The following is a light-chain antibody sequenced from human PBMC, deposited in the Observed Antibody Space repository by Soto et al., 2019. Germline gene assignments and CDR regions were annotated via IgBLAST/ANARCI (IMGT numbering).Light chain of an antibody. J-gene: IGKJ4*01. V-gene: IGKV1-5*03. Sequence: DIQMTQSPSTLSASVGDRVTITCRASQSSNRWLDWYQQKPGKAPNLLIYEASSLDSGVPSRFSGRGSGAELTLSISSLKPDDFATYYCQQYESYPLTFGGGTRVEIK. CDR2: EAS. CDR1: QSSNRW. CDR3: QQYESYPLT.